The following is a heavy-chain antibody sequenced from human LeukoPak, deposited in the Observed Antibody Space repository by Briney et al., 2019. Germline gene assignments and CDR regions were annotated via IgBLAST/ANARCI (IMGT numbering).Heavy chain of an antibody. CDR1: GGTFSSHA. CDR2: IIPIFGTA. Sequence: ASVKVSCKASGGTFSSHAISWVRQAPGQGLEWMGGIIPIFGTANYAQKFQGRVTITTDESTSTAYMELSSLRSEDTAVYYCASNGYCSSTSCSSPYYYYMDVWGNGTTVTVSS. V-gene: IGHV1-69*05. J-gene: IGHJ6*03. CDR3: ASNGYCSSTSCSSPYYYYMDV. D-gene: IGHD2-2*01.